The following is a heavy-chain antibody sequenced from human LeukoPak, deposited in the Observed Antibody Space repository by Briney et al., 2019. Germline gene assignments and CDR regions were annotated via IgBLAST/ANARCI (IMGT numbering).Heavy chain of an antibody. D-gene: IGHD3-10*01. CDR3: ARYYSDAFDV. V-gene: IGHV3-11*04. CDR1: GFTFSDYY. Sequence: PGGSLRLSCAASGFTFSDYYMTWIRQATGKGLEWLSYISSTTGRIIYYADSVKGRFTISRDNTKNSLFLQMVSLRVEDTAVYYCARYYSDAFDVWGQGTVVTVSS. CDR2: ISSTTGRII. J-gene: IGHJ3*01.